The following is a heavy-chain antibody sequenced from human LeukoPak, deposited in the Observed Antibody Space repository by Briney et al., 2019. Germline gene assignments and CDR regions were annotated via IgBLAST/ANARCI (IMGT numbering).Heavy chain of an antibody. V-gene: IGHV3-49*04. J-gene: IGHJ6*03. CDR3: TRARYTMVRGANYYYYYMDV. CDR2: IRSKAYGGTT. Sequence: GGSLRLSCAASGFTFSSYSMNWVRQAPGKGLEWVGFIRSKAYGGTTEYAASVKGRFTISRDDSKSIAYLQMNSLKTEDTAVYYCTRARYTMVRGANYYYYYMDVWGKGTTVTISS. D-gene: IGHD3-10*01. CDR1: GFTFSSYS.